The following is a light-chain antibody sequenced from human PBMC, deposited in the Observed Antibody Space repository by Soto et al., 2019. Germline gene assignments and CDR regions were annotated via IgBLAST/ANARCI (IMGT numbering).Light chain of an antibody. CDR2: GAS. CDR3: QHFRA. Sequence: EIVLTQSPGTLSLSPGERATLSCRASQSVSSSYLAWYQQKPGQAPRLLIYGASSRDTGIPDRFSGSGSGTDFTLTISRLEPEDFAVYYCQHFRAFGQGTRLEIK. CDR1: QSVSSSY. V-gene: IGKV3-20*01. J-gene: IGKJ5*01.